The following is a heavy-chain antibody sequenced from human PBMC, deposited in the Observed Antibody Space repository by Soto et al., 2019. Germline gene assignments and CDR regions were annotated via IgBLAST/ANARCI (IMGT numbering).Heavy chain of an antibody. Sequence: ASVKVSCKASGYTFTSYAMHLVRQAPGQRLEWMGWINAGNGNTKYSQKFQGRVTITRDTSASTAYMELSSLRSEDTAVYYCARAGRWLQLAAFDIWGQGTMVTVSS. CDR1: GYTFTSYA. V-gene: IGHV1-3*01. D-gene: IGHD5-12*01. CDR3: ARAGRWLQLAAFDI. J-gene: IGHJ3*02. CDR2: INAGNGNT.